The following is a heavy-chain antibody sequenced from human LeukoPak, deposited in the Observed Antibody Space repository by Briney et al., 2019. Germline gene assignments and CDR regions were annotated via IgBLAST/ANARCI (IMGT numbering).Heavy chain of an antibody. J-gene: IGHJ3*02. D-gene: IGHD3-9*01. CDR3: ARGEDILTGYDAFDI. CDR1: GYTITDYH. CDR2: INPNSGGT. V-gene: IGHV1-2*02. Sequence: ASAKVSSKSSGYTITDYHMHGVRQPPAQGVERMGWINPNSGGTNYAQKFQGRVTMTRDTSLSTAYMELSRLRSEDTAVYYRARGEDILTGYDAFDIRGQGTMVTVSS.